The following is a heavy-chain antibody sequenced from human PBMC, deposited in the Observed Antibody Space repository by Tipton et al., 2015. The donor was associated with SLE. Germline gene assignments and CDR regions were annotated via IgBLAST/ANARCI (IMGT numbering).Heavy chain of an antibody. CDR2: ISGTGGST. J-gene: IGHJ4*02. V-gene: IGHV3-23*01. CDR3: AKDRGSYFDY. D-gene: IGHD3-16*01. Sequence: SLRLSCAASGFTFSIYAMTWVRQAPGKGLEWVSVISGTGGSTYYADSVKGRFTISRDNSKNTLYLQMNSLRAEDTAVYYCAKDRGSYFDYWGQGTLLTVSS. CDR1: GFTFSIYA.